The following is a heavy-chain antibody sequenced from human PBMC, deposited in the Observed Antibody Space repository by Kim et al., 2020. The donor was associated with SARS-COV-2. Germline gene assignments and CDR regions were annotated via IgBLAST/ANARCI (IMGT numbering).Heavy chain of an antibody. CDR1: GGSISSSSYY. CDR3: ARLDSNPGVDY. D-gene: IGHD4-4*01. CDR2: IYYSGST. V-gene: IGHV4-39*01. Sequence: SETLSLTCTVSGGSISSSSYYWGWIRQPPGKGLEWIGSIYYSGSTYYNPSLKSRVTISVDTSKNQFSLKLSSVTAADTAVYYCARLDSNPGVDYWGQGTLVTVSS. J-gene: IGHJ4*02.